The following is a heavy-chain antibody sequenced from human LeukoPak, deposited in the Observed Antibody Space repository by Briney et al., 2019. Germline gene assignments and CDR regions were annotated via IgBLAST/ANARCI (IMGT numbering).Heavy chain of an antibody. D-gene: IGHD6-6*01. V-gene: IGHV4-59*01. J-gene: IGHJ1*01. CDR2: IYHSGST. CDR1: GGSISTYY. CDR3: ARGGAARLHFQN. Sequence: SETLSLTCSVSGGSISTYYWNWIRQPPGKGLEWIGYIYHSGSTNYNPSLQSRVTISVDTSKNQFSLNLNSVTAADTAVYYCARGGAARLHFQNWGQGTLVTVSS.